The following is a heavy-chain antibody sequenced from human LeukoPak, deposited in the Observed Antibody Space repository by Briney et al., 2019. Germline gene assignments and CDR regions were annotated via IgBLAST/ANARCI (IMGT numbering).Heavy chain of an antibody. Sequence: GGSLRLSCVASGFTFSSYGMHWVRQAPGKGLEWVAVISYDGSNKYYADSVKGRFTISRDNSKNTLYLQMNSLRAEDTAVYYCAKGHMASGSYDLEYFDYWGQGTLVTVSS. CDR3: AKGHMASGSYDLEYFDY. D-gene: IGHD1-26*01. CDR1: GFTFSSYG. CDR2: ISYDGSNK. J-gene: IGHJ4*02. V-gene: IGHV3-30*18.